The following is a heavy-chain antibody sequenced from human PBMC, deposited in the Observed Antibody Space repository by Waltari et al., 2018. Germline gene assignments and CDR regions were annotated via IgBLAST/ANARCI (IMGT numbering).Heavy chain of an antibody. V-gene: IGHV4-38-2*01. D-gene: IGHD4-17*01. CDR2: IYPYGST. CDR3: ARHESAHYGGFDY. CDR1: GFSISTSSY. Sequence: QVQMQESGPGLVKPSETLSLTCAVSGFSISTSSYWGWIPQPPGKGLEWIGYIYPYGSTSYNPSLKSRVTISIDTSKNQFSLKLTSVTAADTAVYFCARHESAHYGGFDYWGQGALVTVSS. J-gene: IGHJ4*02.